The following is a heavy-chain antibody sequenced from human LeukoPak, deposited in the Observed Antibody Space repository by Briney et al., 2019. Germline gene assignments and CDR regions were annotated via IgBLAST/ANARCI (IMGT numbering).Heavy chain of an antibody. Sequence: GGSLRLSCAASGFTVSSNYMSGVRQAPGKGLEWGSVIYSGGSTYYADSVKGRFTISRDNSKNTLYLQMNSLRAGDTAVYYCARDRHYSSGYVWSDPWGQGTLVTVSS. CDR1: GFTVSSNY. J-gene: IGHJ5*02. CDR3: ARDRHYSSGYVWSDP. V-gene: IGHV3-66*01. CDR2: IYSGGST. D-gene: IGHD3-22*01.